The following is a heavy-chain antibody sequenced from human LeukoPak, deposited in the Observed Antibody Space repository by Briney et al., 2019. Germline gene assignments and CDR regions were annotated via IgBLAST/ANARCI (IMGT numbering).Heavy chain of an antibody. CDR3: ARGPFGGVIVMSY. D-gene: IGHD3-16*02. CDR1: GYTFTGYY. V-gene: IGHV1-69*13. Sequence: SVKVSCKASGYTFTGYYMHWVRQAPGQGLEWMGGIIPIFGTANYAQKFQGRVTITADESTSTAYMELSSLRSEDTAVYYCARGPFGGVIVMSYWGQGTLVTVSS. J-gene: IGHJ4*02. CDR2: IIPIFGTA.